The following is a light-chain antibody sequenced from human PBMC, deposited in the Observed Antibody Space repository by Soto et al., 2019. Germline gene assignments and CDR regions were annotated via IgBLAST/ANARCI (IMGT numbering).Light chain of an antibody. V-gene: IGLV2-14*01. CDR1: SSDVGGYNY. J-gene: IGLJ1*01. CDR3: SSYTSSSTLCV. CDR2: EVS. Sequence: QSVLTQPASVSGSPGQSITISCTGTSSDVGGYNYVSWYQQHPGKAPKLMIYEVSNRPSGVSNRFSGSMSGNTASLTISGLQAEDEADYYCSSYTSSSTLCVFGTGTKVTVL.